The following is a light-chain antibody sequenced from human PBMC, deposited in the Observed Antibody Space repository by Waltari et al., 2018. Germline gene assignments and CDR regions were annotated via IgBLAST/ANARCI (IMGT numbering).Light chain of an antibody. J-gene: IGKJ1*01. Sequence: DIVMTQTLLSLSVTPGQPASISCKSSQSLLHSDGKTHLYWYMQKAGQPPQLLIYEVSNRFSGVPDRFSGSASGTDYTLKISRVGAVDVGVYDCVQSIQLPWTFSQGTKVEIK. CDR3: VQSIQLPWT. CDR1: QSLLHSDGKTH. CDR2: EVS. V-gene: IGKV2D-29*01.